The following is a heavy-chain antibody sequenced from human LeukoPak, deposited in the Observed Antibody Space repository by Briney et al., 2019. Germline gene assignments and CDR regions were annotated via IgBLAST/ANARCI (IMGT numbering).Heavy chain of an antibody. CDR1: GGSISSYY. J-gene: IGHJ4*02. D-gene: IGHD3-22*01. CDR2: IHYSGST. V-gene: IGHV4-59*01. Sequence: SETLSLTCTVSGGSISSYYWSWIRQPPGKGLEWIGYIHYSGSTDYNPSLKSRVTISVDTSKNQFSLKLSSVTVADTAVYYCARVGWDDSSGYYRGYFDYWGQGTLVTVSS. CDR3: ARVGWDDSSGYYRGYFDY.